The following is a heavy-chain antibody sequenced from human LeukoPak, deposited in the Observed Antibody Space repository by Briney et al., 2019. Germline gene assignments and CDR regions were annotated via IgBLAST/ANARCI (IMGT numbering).Heavy chain of an antibody. CDR2: INHSGST. D-gene: IGHD3-10*01. CDR3: ARGSLGFG. V-gene: IGHV4-34*01. Sequence: PSETLSLTCAVYGGSFSGYYWSWIRQPPGKGLEWIGEINHSGSTNYNPSLKSRVTISVDTSKNQFSLKLSSATAADTAVYYCARGSLGFGWGPGTLVTVSS. J-gene: IGHJ4*02. CDR1: GGSFSGYY.